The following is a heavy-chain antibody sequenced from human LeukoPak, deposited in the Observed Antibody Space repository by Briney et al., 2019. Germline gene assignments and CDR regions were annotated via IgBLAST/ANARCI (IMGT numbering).Heavy chain of an antibody. Sequence: GGSLRLSCAASRLTFSSYAMHWVRQAPRKGLEWVSDISYDGTNKYYADSVKGPFTISRDNSKNTLYLQIKTLRAEDTAVYYCAREVNADYNYGMDVWGQGTTVTVSS. D-gene: IGHD4/OR15-4a*01. CDR3: AREVNADYNYGMDV. CDR1: RLTFSSYA. J-gene: IGHJ6*02. V-gene: IGHV3-30-3*01. CDR2: ISYDGTNK.